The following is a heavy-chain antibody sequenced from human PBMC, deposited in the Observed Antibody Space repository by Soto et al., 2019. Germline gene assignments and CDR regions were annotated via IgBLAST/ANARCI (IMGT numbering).Heavy chain of an antibody. D-gene: IGHD6-13*01. J-gene: IGHJ6*02. V-gene: IGHV4-59*01. CDR1: GGSISSYY. CDR2: IYYSGST. Sequence: PSETLSLTCTASGGSISSYYWSWIRQPPGKGLEWIGYIYYSGSTNYNPSLKSRVTISVDTSKNQFSLKLSSVTAADTAVYYCARWSESEYSSSWSLPRVWYYGMDVWGQGTTVTVSS. CDR3: ARWSESEYSSSWSLPRVWYYGMDV.